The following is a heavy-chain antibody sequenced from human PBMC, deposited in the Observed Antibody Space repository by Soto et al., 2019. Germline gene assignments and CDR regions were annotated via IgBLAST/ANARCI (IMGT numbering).Heavy chain of an antibody. CDR3: ARDIVVVTAPYYYYYGMDV. J-gene: IGHJ6*02. Sequence: SVKVSCKASRGTFSSYAMSWVRQAPEQGLEWMGGIIPIFGTANYAQKFQGRFTITADKSTSTAYMELSSLRSEDTAVYYCARDIVVVTAPYYYYYGMDVWGQGTTVTVSS. D-gene: IGHD2-21*02. CDR1: RGTFSSYA. V-gene: IGHV1-69*06. CDR2: IIPIFGTA.